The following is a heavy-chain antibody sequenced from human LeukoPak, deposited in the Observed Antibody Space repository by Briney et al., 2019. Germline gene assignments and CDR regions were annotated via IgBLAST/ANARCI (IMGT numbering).Heavy chain of an antibody. CDR3: ARDPYDFWSGYHDY. CDR2: ISYDGSYQ. CDR1: GFPFSSHA. D-gene: IGHD3-3*01. Sequence: GGSLRLSCAASGFPFSSHAMHWVRQTSGRGLEWVAVISYDGSYQLYVDSVRGRFTISRDNSKNTLYLTMNNLRSDDTAVYYCARDPYDFWSGYHDYWGQGTLVTVSS. J-gene: IGHJ4*02. V-gene: IGHV3-30*04.